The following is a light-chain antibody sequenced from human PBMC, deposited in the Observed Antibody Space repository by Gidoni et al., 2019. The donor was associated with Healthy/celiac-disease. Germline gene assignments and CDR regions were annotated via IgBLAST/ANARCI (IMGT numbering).Light chain of an antibody. V-gene: IGKV1-33*01. J-gene: IGKJ4*01. CDR3: QQYDNLPFT. Sequence: DIQMTQSPSSLSASVGDRVTITCQASQDISNYLNWYQQKPGKAPKLLIYDASNLETGVPSRFSGSGSGTDFTFTISSLQPEDIATYYCQQYDNLPFTFXXXTKXEIK. CDR2: DAS. CDR1: QDISNY.